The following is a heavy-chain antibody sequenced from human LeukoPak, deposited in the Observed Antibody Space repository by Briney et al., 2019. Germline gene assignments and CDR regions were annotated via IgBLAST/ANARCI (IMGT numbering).Heavy chain of an antibody. V-gene: IGHV4-4*07. D-gene: IGHD3-10*01. CDR3: ARDSGTTGEVKFDP. CDR2: IDTSGST. Sequence: PSETLSLTCTVSGGSISGYYWSWIRQPAGKGLEWIGRIDTSGSTNYNPSLKSRVTMSVDTSKNQFSLKLSSVTAADTAVYYCARDSGTTGEVKFDPWGQGTLVTVSS. CDR1: GGSISGYY. J-gene: IGHJ5*02.